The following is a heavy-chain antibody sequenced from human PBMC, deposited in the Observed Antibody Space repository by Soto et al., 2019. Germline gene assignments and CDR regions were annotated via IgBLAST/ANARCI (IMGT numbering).Heavy chain of an antibody. CDR3: ARGVTTPSIYYYYYYMDV. D-gene: IGHD3-3*01. J-gene: IGHJ6*03. CDR2: IYYSGST. V-gene: IGHV4-31*03. CDR1: GGSISSGGYY. Sequence: SETLSLTCTVSGGSISSGGYYWSWIRQHPGKGLEWIGYIYYSGSTYYNPSLKSRVTISVDTSKNQFSLKLSSVTAADTAVYYCARGVTTPSIYYYYYYMDVWGKGTTVTVSS.